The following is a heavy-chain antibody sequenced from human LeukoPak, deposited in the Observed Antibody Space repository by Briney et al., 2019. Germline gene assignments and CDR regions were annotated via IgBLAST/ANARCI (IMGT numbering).Heavy chain of an antibody. CDR3: AKGLSGYSSGWYDLDY. CDR2: TSGSGGST. CDR1: GFTFSSYA. D-gene: IGHD6-19*01. J-gene: IGHJ4*02. Sequence: GGSLRLSCAASGFTFSSYAMSWVRRAPGKGLEWVSATSGSGGSTYYADSVKGRFTISRDNSKNTLYLQMNSLRAEDTAVYYCAKGLSGYSSGWYDLDYWGQGTLVTVSS. V-gene: IGHV3-23*01.